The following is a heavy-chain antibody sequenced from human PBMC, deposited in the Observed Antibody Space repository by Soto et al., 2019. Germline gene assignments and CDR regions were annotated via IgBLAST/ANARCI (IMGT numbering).Heavy chain of an antibody. CDR3: ARDYYKDYDSSGYYRSPAY. V-gene: IGHV1-3*01. J-gene: IGHJ4*02. D-gene: IGHD3-22*01. CDR2: INAGNGNT. CDR1: GYTFTSYA. Sequence: ASVKVSCKASGYTFTSYAMYWVRQAPGQRLEWMGWINAGNGNTKYSQKFQGRVTITRDTSASTAYMELSSLRSEDTAVYYCARDYYKDYDSSGYYRSPAYWGQGTLVTVAS.